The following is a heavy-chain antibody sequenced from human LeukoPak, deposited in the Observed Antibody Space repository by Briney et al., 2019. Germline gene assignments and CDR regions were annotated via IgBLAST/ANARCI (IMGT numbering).Heavy chain of an antibody. Sequence: ASVKVSCKTSGYTFTGFGVTWVRQAPGQGLEWVGTINVHNGNTIFAQKLQGRVTLTTDTSTNTAFMDLRSLRSDDTAVYYCARRRYDGDHWGQGTLVIVSS. CDR3: ARRRYDGDH. J-gene: IGHJ4*02. CDR1: GYTFTGFG. V-gene: IGHV1-18*01. CDR2: INVHNGNT. D-gene: IGHD3-22*01.